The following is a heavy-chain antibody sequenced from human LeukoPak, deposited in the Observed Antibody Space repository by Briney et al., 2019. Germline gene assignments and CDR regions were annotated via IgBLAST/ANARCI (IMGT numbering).Heavy chain of an antibody. CDR1: GFPFNTNW. Sequence: PGGSLRLSCAASGFPFNTNWMHWVRQAPGKGLVWVSRIYGDGSGTSYADSVKGRFTISRDNSKNTLYLQMNSLRAEDTAVYYCAKETYNWNDEGFDPWGQGTLVTVSS. CDR2: IYGDGSGT. V-gene: IGHV3-74*01. CDR3: AKETYNWNDEGFDP. D-gene: IGHD1-20*01. J-gene: IGHJ5*02.